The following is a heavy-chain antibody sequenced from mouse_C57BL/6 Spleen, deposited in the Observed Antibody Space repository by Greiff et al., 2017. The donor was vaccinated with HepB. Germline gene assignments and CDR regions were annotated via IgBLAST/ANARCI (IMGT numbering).Heavy chain of an antibody. Sequence: VQLQQSGAELAKPGASVKLSCKASGYTFTSYWMHWVKQRPGQGLEWIGYINPSSGYTKYNQKFKAKATLTADKSSSTAYMQLSSLTYEDSAVYYCARLATMVTTGDYWGQGTTLTVSS. D-gene: IGHD2-2*01. V-gene: IGHV1-7*01. J-gene: IGHJ2*01. CDR3: ARLATMVTTGDY. CDR1: GYTFTSYW. CDR2: INPSSGYT.